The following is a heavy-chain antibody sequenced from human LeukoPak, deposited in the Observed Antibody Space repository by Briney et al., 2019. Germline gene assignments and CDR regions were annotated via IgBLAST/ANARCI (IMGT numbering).Heavy chain of an antibody. CDR3: ASQSDDYGDYAPDY. V-gene: IGHV1-3*01. CDR2: INAGNGNT. J-gene: IGHJ4*02. D-gene: IGHD4-17*01. CDR1: GYTFTSYA. Sequence: ASVKVSCKASGYTFTSYAMHWVRQAPGQRLEWMGWINAGNGNTKYSQKFQDRVTITRDTSASTAYMELSSLRSEDTAVYYCASQSDDYGDYAPDYWGQGTLVTVSS.